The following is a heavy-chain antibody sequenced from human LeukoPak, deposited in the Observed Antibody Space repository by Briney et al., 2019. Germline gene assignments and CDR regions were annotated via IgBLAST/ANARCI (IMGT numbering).Heavy chain of an antibody. V-gene: IGHV3-53*01. CDR3: ARVYSSSWPSDY. Sequence: GGSLRLSCAASGFTVSSNYMSWVRQAPGKGLEWVSVIYSGGSTYYADSVKGRFTISRDNSKNTLYLQMNSLRAEDTAVYYCARVYSSSWPSDYWGQGTLVTVSS. CDR1: GFTVSSNY. CDR2: IYSGGST. J-gene: IGHJ4*02. D-gene: IGHD6-13*01.